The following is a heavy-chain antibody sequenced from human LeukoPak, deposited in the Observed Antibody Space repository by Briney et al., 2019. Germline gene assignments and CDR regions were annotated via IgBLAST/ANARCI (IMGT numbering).Heavy chain of an antibody. V-gene: IGHV1-2*02. Sequence: ASVKVSCTASVYTFTGYDMHWVRQAPGQGLEWMGWINPNSGGTNYAQKFQGRVTMTRDTSISTAYMALSRLRSDDTPVYYCARDLGFRGDGYIDYWGQGTLVTVS. CDR1: VYTFTGYD. D-gene: IGHD5-24*01. J-gene: IGHJ4*02. CDR2: INPNSGGT. CDR3: ARDLGFRGDGYIDY.